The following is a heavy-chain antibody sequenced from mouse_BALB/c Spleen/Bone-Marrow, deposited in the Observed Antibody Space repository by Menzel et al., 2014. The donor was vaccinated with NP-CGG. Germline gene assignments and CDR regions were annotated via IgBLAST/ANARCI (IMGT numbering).Heavy chain of an antibody. CDR1: GDSIXSGY. J-gene: IGHJ2*01. CDR2: ISYSGNT. D-gene: IGHD2-3*01. V-gene: IGHV3-8*02. Sequence: EVKLMESGPSLVKPSQTLSLTCSVTGDSIXSGYWNWIRKFPGNKLEYMGYISYSGNTYYNPSLESRISITRDTSKNQYYLQLNSVTTEDTATYYCATYDGYCFDYWGQGTTLTVSS. CDR3: ATYDGYCFDY.